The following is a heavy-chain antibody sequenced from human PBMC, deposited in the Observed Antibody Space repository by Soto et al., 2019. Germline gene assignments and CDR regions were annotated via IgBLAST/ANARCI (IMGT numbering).Heavy chain of an antibody. D-gene: IGHD6-6*01. J-gene: IGHJ4*02. Sequence: GESLKISCAASGFTFSSYSMNWVRQAPGKGLEWVSSISSSSSYIYYADSVKGRFTISRDNAKNSLYLQMNSLRAEDTAVYYCARAYSSSSSAFDYWGQGTLVTVSS. V-gene: IGHV3-21*01. CDR2: ISSSSSYI. CDR3: ARAYSSSSSAFDY. CDR1: GFTFSSYS.